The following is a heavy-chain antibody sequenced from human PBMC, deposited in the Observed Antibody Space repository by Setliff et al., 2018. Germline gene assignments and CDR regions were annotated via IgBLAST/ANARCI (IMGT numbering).Heavy chain of an antibody. V-gene: IGHV1-58*02. CDR1: GFTFTSSA. D-gene: IGHD1-26*01. Sequence: SVKVSCKASGFTFTSSAMQWVRQARGQRLEWIGWIVVGSGNTNYAQKFQERVTITRDMSTSTAYMELSSLRAEDTAIYYCLKGGWGATFHSWGQGTLVTVSS. J-gene: IGHJ5*01. CDR2: IVVGSGNT. CDR3: LKGGWGATFHS.